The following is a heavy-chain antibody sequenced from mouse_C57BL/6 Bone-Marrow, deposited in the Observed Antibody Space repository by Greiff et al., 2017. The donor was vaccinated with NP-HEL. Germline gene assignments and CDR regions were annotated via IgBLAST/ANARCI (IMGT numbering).Heavy chain of an antibody. D-gene: IGHD4-1*01. J-gene: IGHJ3*01. CDR2: ISSGGSYT. V-gene: IGHV5-6*01. CDR3: ARRTGTGGFAY. CDR1: GFTFSSYS. Sequence: EVHLVESGGDLVKPGGSLKLSCAASGFTFSSYSMSWVRQTPDKRLEWVATISSGGSYTYYPDSVKGRFTISRDNAKNTLYLQMSSLKSEDTAMYYCARRTGTGGFAYWGQGTLVTVSA.